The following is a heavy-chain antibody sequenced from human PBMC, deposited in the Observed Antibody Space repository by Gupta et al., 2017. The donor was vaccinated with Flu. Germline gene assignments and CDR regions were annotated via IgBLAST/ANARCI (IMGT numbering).Heavy chain of an antibody. D-gene: IGHD3-10*01. V-gene: IGHV4-59*03. CDR2: VYYTGST. CDR3: VRGPVRSWFDP. J-gene: IGHJ5*02. CDR1: GGSCSSYY. Sequence: GGSCSSYYWSWIRQPPGKGLEWIGHVYYTGSTNCNPSLESQVTMSVDTSKRQFSLQIDCITAADTAVYYWVRGPVRSWFDPWGQGTLVTVSS.